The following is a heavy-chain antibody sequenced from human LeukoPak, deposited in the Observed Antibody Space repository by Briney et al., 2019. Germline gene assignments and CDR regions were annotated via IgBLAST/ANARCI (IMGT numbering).Heavy chain of an antibody. CDR2: VSGSGGST. CDR3: AKDSGQGPPFSLLDIVVVPAAIQALFDY. Sequence: GGSLRLSCAASGFTFSSYAMSWVRQAPGKGLEWVSAVSGSGGSTYYADSVKGRFTISRDNSKNTLYLQMNSLRAEDTAVYYCAKDSGQGPPFSLLDIVVVPAAIQALFDYWGQGTLVTVSS. V-gene: IGHV3-23*01. D-gene: IGHD2-2*02. CDR1: GFTFSSYA. J-gene: IGHJ4*02.